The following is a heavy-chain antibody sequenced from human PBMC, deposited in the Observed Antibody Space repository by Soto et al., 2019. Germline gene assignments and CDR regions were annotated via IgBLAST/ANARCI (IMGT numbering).Heavy chain of an antibody. J-gene: IGHJ5*02. V-gene: IGHV3-48*02. Sequence: EVQLVESGGGLVQPGGSLRLSCAASGFTFSSYSMNWARQAPGKGLEWVSYISSSSSTIYYADSVKGRFTISRDNAKNSLYLQMNSLRDEDTAVYYCARESRFLEWLSLNWFDPWGQGTLVTVSS. CDR1: GFTFSSYS. CDR2: ISSSSSTI. CDR3: ARESRFLEWLSLNWFDP. D-gene: IGHD3-3*01.